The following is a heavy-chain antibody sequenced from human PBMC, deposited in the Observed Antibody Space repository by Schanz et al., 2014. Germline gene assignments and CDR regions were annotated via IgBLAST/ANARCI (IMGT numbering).Heavy chain of an antibody. Sequence: QVQLVESGGVLVKPGGSLRLSCAASGFTFINYYMSWIRQAPGKGLEWVSHISSTSRYADYADSVKGRFTISRDNAKNSLYLQKNSLRAEETAVYYCAMGSSLYYFDYWGQGALVTVSS. J-gene: IGHJ4*02. CDR2: ISSTSRYA. V-gene: IGHV3-11*06. CDR3: AMGSSLYYFDY. CDR1: GFTFINYY. D-gene: IGHD6-13*01.